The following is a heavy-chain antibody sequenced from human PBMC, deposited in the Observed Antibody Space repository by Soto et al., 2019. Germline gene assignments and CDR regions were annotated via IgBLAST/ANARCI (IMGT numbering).Heavy chain of an antibody. V-gene: IGHV3-11*01. Sequence: GGSLRLSCVASGFIFSDYYMSWIRQAPGKGLEWISYISSSGATVYYADSVKGRFTISRDNPRNSLYLQMNSLRAEDTAVYYCATLGSWRVDYWGQGNMVTVSS. J-gene: IGHJ4*02. CDR3: ATLGSWRVDY. CDR1: GFIFSDYY. CDR2: ISSSGATV. D-gene: IGHD6-13*01.